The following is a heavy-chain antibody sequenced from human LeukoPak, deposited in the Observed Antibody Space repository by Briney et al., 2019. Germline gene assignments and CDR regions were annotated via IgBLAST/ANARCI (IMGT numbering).Heavy chain of an antibody. V-gene: IGHV4-59*01. CDR3: ARVGSYAFDI. D-gene: IGHD3-10*01. Sequence: SETLSLTCAVYGGSSSNYYWSWIRQPPGRGLEWIGYIHYSGSINSNPSLKSRVTISVDTAKNQFSLRLSSVTAADTAVYYCARVGSYAFDIWGQGTIVTVSS. J-gene: IGHJ3*02. CDR2: IHYSGSI. CDR1: GGSSSNYY.